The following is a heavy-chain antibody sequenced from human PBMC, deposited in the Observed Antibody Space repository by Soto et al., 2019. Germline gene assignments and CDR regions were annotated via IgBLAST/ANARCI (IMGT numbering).Heavy chain of an antibody. D-gene: IGHD2-8*01. V-gene: IGHV1-3*01. J-gene: IGHJ5*02. Sequence: ASVKVSCKASGYTFTSYAMHWVRQAPGQRLEWMGWINAGNGNTKYSQKFQGRVTITRDTSASTAYMELSSLRSEDTAVYYCARDAVRGGCTNGVCYKGFDPWGQGTLVTVSS. CDR1: GYTFTSYA. CDR3: ARDAVRGGCTNGVCYKGFDP. CDR2: INAGNGNT.